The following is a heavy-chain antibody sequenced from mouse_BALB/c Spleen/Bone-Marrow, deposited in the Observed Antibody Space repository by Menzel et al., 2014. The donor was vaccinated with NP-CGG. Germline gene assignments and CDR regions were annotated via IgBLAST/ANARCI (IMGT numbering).Heavy chain of an antibody. CDR1: GDTFTSYV. Sequence: VQLKESGPELVKPGASVKMSCKASGDTFTSYVMHWVKQKPGQGLEWIGYINPYNDGTKYNEKFKGKATLTSDKSSSTAYMELSSLTSEDSAVYYCAYGSSYGRVDYWGQGTSVTVSS. CDR3: AYGSSYGRVDY. D-gene: IGHD1-1*01. V-gene: IGHV1-14*01. CDR2: INPYNDGT. J-gene: IGHJ4*01.